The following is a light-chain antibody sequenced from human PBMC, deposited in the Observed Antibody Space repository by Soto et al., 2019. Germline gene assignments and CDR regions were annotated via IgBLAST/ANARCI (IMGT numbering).Light chain of an antibody. CDR1: QSLLHSNGFQY. Sequence: EIVMTQSPPSLSVTPGEPASISCRSSQSLLHSNGFQYLDWYLQKPGQSPQLLIYLGFSRASGVPDRFSGSGSGTDFTLKISRVEAEDVGIYFCMQPLEAPWTFGQGTRWIS. CDR2: LGF. V-gene: IGKV2-28*01. J-gene: IGKJ1*01. CDR3: MQPLEAPWT.